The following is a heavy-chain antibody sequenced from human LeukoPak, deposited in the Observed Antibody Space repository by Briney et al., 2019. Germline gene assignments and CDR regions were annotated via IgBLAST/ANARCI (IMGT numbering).Heavy chain of an antibody. Sequence: SETLSLTCTVSGGSISSGDYYWSWIRQPPGKGLEWIGYIYYSGSTYYNPSLKSRVTISVDKSKNQFSLKLSSVTAADTAVYYCARVGAAMDNFDYWGQGTLVTVS. CDR2: IYYSGST. V-gene: IGHV4-30-4*02. CDR1: GGSISSGDYY. CDR3: ARVGAAMDNFDY. J-gene: IGHJ4*02. D-gene: IGHD5-18*01.